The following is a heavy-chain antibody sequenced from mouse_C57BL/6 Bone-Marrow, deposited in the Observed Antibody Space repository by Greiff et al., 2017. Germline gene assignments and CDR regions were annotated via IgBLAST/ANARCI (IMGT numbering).Heavy chain of an antibody. D-gene: IGHD2-5*01. V-gene: IGHV5-9*01. CDR1: GFPFSSYT. CDR2: ISGGGGNT. CDR3: ARLSNPYFDY. Sequence: EVQRVESGGGLVKPGGSLKLSCAASGFPFSSYTLSWVRPTPEKRLEWVATISGGGGNTYYPDSVKGRFTLSRDNAKNTLYRQMSSLRSEDTALYYCARLSNPYFDYWGQGTTLTVSS. J-gene: IGHJ2*01.